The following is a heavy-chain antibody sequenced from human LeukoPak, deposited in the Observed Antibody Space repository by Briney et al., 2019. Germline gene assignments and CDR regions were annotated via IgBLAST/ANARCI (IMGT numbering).Heavy chain of an antibody. CDR2: IYYSGST. Sequence: SETLSLTCTVSGGSISGYYWSWIRQPPGKGLEWIGYIYYSGSTSYNPSLKSRVTISVDTSKNQLSLKLSSVAAADTAVYYCARYGASGNLDYWGQGTLVTVSS. CDR1: GGSISGYY. CDR3: ARYGASGNLDY. V-gene: IGHV4-59*08. D-gene: IGHD4/OR15-4a*01. J-gene: IGHJ4*02.